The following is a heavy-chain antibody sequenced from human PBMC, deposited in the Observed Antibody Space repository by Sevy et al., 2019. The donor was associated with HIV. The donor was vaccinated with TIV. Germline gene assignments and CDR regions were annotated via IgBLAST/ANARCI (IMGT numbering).Heavy chain of an antibody. CDR3: AKAKVMVILEEYFQH. D-gene: IGHD2-21*01. CDR1: GFTFSSYA. J-gene: IGHJ1*01. Sequence: GGSLRLSCAASGFTFSSYAMSWVRQAPGKGLEWVSAISGSGGSTYYADSVKGRFTICRDNSKNTLYLQMNSLRAEDMAVYYCAKAKVMVILEEYFQHWGQGTLVTVSS. V-gene: IGHV3-23*01. CDR2: ISGSGGST.